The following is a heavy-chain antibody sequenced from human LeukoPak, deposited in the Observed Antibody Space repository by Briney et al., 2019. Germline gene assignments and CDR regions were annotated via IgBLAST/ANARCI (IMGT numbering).Heavy chain of an antibody. CDR1: GGALSSSSFY. J-gene: IGHJ4*02. V-gene: IGHV4-39*07. D-gene: IGHD3-16*02. Sequence: PSGTLSPTRTVSGGALSSSSFYWGRDPPPPGEGLGWIGSIYYSGSTYYNPSLKSRVTISVDTSKDQFSLKLISVTAADTAVYYCARRTFGGVIKYWGQGTLVTVSS. CDR3: ARRTFGGVIKY. CDR2: IYYSGST.